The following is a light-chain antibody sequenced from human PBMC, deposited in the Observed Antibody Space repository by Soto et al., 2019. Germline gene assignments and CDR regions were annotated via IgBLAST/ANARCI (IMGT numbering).Light chain of an antibody. CDR2: AAS. Sequence: EIQMTQSPSYISASVEYTVNITCRASLNIGTWLAWYQQKPGRAPNRLIYAASTLQTGAPSRFSGSVSDTDFTLTITSLQPADVATYYCQQAISFPTFGQGTRLEIK. CDR3: QQAISFPT. V-gene: IGKV1-12*01. CDR1: LNIGTW. J-gene: IGKJ5*01.